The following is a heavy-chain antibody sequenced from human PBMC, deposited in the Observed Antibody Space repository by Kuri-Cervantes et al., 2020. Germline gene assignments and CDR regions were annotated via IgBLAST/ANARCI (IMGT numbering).Heavy chain of an antibody. CDR1: GYSISSGYY. CDR3: ARREGRAWYFDY. Sequence: ESLKISCAVSGYSISSGYYWGWIRQPPGKGLEWIGSTYHSGSTYYNPSLKSRVTISVDTSKNQFSVNLSSVTAADTAVYYCARREGRAWYFDYQGQGTLVTVSS. CDR2: TYHSGST. J-gene: IGHJ4*02. V-gene: IGHV4-38-2*01.